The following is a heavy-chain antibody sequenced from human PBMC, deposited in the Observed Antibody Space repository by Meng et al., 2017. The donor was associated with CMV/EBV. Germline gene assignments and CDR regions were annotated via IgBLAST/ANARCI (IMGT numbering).Heavy chain of an antibody. V-gene: IGHV1-69*04. CDR3: ARSLGPPFGDLLYL. Sequence: SVKVSCKASGYSFSSYDITWVRQAPGQGLEWMGRTIPILGIADYAQKFQGRLTITADKSTRTAFMELSSLRSEDTAVYYCARSLGPPFGDLLYLWGQGTLVTVSS. J-gene: IGHJ5*02. CDR1: GYSFSSYD. D-gene: IGHD3-10*01. CDR2: TIPILGIA.